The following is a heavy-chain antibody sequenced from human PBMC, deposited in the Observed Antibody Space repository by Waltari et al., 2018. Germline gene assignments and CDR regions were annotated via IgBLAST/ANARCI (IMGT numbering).Heavy chain of an antibody. J-gene: IGHJ4*02. D-gene: IGHD3-22*01. V-gene: IGHV3-49*03. CDR2: IRSKAYGGTT. CDR1: GFTFGDYA. CDR3: TRDQASEYYYDSSGYYRD. Sequence: EVQLVESGGGLVQPGRSLRLSCTASGFTFGDYAMSWFRQAPGKGLEWVGFIRSKAYGGTTEYAASVKGRFTISRDESKSIAYLQMNSLKTEDTAVYYCTRDQASEYYYDSSGYYRDWGQGTLVTVSS.